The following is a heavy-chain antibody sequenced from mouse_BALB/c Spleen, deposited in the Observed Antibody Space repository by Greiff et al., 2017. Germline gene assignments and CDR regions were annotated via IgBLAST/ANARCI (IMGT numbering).Heavy chain of an antibody. J-gene: IGHJ4*01. CDR3: VRGPHYYAMDY. CDR2: IRSKSNNYAT. Sequence: EVKLVESGGGLVQPKGSLKLSCAASGFTFNTYAMNWVRQAPGKGLEWVARIRSKSNNYATYYADSVKDRFTISRDDSQSMLYLQMNNLKTEDTAMYYCVRGPHYYAMDYWGQGTSVTVSS. D-gene: IGHD3-3*01. CDR1: GFTFNTYA. V-gene: IGHV10-1*02.